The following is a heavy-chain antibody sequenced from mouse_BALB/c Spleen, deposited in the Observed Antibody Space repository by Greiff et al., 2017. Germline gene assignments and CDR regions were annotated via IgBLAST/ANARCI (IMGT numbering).Heavy chain of an antibody. Sequence: VHVKQSGPELVKPGASVKISCKASGYSFTGYFMNWVKQSHGKSLEWIGRINPYNGDTFYNQKFKGKATLTVDKSSSTAYMELRSLTSEDSAVYYCARGQGRRDDYWGQGTTLTVSS. J-gene: IGHJ2*01. CDR3: ARGQGRRDDY. D-gene: IGHD3-2*02. CDR2: INPYNGDT. CDR1: GYSFTGYF. V-gene: IGHV1-20*01.